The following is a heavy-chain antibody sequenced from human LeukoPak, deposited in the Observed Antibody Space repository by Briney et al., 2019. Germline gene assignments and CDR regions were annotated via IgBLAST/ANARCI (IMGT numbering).Heavy chain of an antibody. Sequence: PGGSLRLSCAASGFTFSSYSMNWVRRAPGKGPEWVSSISSSSSYIYYADSVKGRFTISRDNAKNSLYLQMNSLRAEDTALYYCASVDYYGSGNYYNDVDYWGQGTLVTVSS. CDR1: GFTFSSYS. CDR2: ISSSSSYI. V-gene: IGHV3-21*01. J-gene: IGHJ4*02. D-gene: IGHD3-10*01. CDR3: ASVDYYGSGNYYNDVDY.